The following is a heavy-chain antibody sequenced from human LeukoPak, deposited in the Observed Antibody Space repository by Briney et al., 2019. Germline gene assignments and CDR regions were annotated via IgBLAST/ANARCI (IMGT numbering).Heavy chain of an antibody. CDR3: AKELRDIVVVPAAMHY. Sequence: GGSLRLSRAASGFTFSSHGMHWVRQAPGKGLEWVAFIRYDGSNKYYADSVEGRFTISRDNSKNTLYLQMNSLRAEDTAVYYCAKELRDIVVVPAAMHYWGQGTLVTVSS. J-gene: IGHJ4*02. D-gene: IGHD2-2*01. CDR1: GFTFSSHG. CDR2: IRYDGSNK. V-gene: IGHV3-30*02.